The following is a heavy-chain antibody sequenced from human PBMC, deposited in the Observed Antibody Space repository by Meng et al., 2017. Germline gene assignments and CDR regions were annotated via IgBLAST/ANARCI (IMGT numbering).Heavy chain of an antibody. CDR3: ARTRGDYYFDY. CDR1: GDSVTVGSHY. CDR2: IDYGGST. J-gene: IGHJ4*02. D-gene: IGHD3-16*01. Sequence: QGQRHQWGGRLVWPSVTLSLPCTLSGDSVTVGSHYWSWIRQPPGKGLEWIGYIDYGGSTSYNPSLRSRVTISVDTSNNQFSLKLSSVTAADTAVFYCARTRGDYYFDYWGQGTLVTVSS. V-gene: IGHV4-61*01.